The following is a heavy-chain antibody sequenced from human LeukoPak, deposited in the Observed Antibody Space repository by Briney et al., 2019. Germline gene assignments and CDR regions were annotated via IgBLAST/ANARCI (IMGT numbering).Heavy chain of an antibody. Sequence: ASVKVSCKASGYTFTSYYMHWVRQAPGQGLEWMGIINPSGGSTSYAQKFQGRVTMTRDTSTSTVYMELSSLRSEDTAVYYCARGTGGGYFDWFQIDYWGQGTLVTVSS. J-gene: IGHJ4*02. CDR1: GYTFTSYY. D-gene: IGHD3-9*01. CDR3: ARGTGGGYFDWFQIDY. CDR2: INPSGGST. V-gene: IGHV1-46*01.